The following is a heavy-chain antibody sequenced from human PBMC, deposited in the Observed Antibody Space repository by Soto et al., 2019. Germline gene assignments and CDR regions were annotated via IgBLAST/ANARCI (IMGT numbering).Heavy chain of an antibody. CDR1: GGSISSSSYY. Sequence: PSETLSLTCTVSGGSISSSSYYWGWIRQPPGKGLEWIGSIYYSGSTYYNPSLKSRVTISVDTSKNQFSLKLSSVTAADTAVYYCAKSWGSDYYYGMDVWGQGTTVPVSS. V-gene: IGHV4-39*01. D-gene: IGHD3-16*01. CDR3: AKSWGSDYYYGMDV. CDR2: IYYSGST. J-gene: IGHJ6*02.